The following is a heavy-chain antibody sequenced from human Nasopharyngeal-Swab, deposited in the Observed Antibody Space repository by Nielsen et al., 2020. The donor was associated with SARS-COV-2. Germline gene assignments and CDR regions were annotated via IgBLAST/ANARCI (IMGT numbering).Heavy chain of an antibody. D-gene: IGHD2-2*01. V-gene: IGHV3-15*01. Sequence: GGSLRLSCAASGFTFSNAWMSWVRQAPGKGLEWVGRIKSKTDGGTTDYAAPVKGRFTISRDDSKNTLYLQMNSLKTEDTAVEFWSTDLGVVPAAMRRYYFYRKDVWGQGTTVTVSS. CDR2: IKSKTDGGTT. CDR1: GFTFSNAW. J-gene: IGHJ6*02. CDR3: STDLGVVPAAMRRYYFYRKDV.